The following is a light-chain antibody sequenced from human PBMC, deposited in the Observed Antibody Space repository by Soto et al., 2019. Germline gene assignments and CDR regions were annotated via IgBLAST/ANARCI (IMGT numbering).Light chain of an antibody. Sequence: QSALTQPASVSGSPGQSITISCTGTSSDVGSYILVSWYQQHPGKAPTVMIYEVSKRPSGVSNRFSGSKSGNTASLTISGLQAEDEADYYCCSYTSSLGVFGTGTKLTVL. J-gene: IGLJ1*01. V-gene: IGLV2-14*02. CDR2: EVS. CDR1: SSDVGSYIL. CDR3: CSYTSSLGV.